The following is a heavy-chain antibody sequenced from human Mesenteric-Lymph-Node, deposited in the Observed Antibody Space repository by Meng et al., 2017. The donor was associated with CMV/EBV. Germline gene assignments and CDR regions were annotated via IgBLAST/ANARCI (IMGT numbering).Heavy chain of an antibody. Sequence: GESLKISCAASGFTFSSYAMSWVRQAPGKGLEWVSAMSGSSGSTYYADSVKGWFTISRDNSKNTLYLQMNSLRAEDTAVYYCAKEIMEWSFHPRFDYWGQGTLVTVSS. J-gene: IGHJ4*02. V-gene: IGHV3-23*01. D-gene: IGHD3-3*01. CDR2: MSGSSGST. CDR1: GFTFSSYA. CDR3: AKEIMEWSFHPRFDY.